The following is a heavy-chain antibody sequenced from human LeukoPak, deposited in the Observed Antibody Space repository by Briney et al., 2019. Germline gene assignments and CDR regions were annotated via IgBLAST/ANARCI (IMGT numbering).Heavy chain of an antibody. D-gene: IGHD6-19*01. Sequence: ASVKVSCKASGYTFTGHYMHWVRQAPGQGLEWMGWISPNSGDTDYAHRFQGRVTMTRDTSISTAYMELSRLTSDDTAVYYCARGGSPYESTGFFAGPFDYWGQGTLVTVSS. CDR2: ISPNSGDT. CDR3: ARGGSPYESTGFFAGPFDY. J-gene: IGHJ4*02. V-gene: IGHV1-2*07. CDR1: GYTFTGHY.